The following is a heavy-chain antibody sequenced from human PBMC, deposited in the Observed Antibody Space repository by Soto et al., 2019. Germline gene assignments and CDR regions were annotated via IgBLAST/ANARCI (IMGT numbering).Heavy chain of an antibody. D-gene: IGHD3-16*02. CDR3: ARSDYVWGSYRFDS. J-gene: IGHJ4*02. CDR2: ISYDGSNK. CDR1: GFTFSSYA. V-gene: IGHV3-30-3*01. Sequence: GGSLRLSCAASGFTFSSYAMHWVRQAPGKGLEWVAVISYDGSNKYYADSVKGRFTISRDNSKNTLYLQMNSLRAEDTAVYYCARSDYVWGSYRFDSWGQGTLVTVSS.